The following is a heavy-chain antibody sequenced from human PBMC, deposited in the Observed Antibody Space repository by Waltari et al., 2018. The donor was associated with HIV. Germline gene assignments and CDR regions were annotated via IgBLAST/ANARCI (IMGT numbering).Heavy chain of an antibody. V-gene: IGHV1-58*02. Sequence: QMQLVQSGPEVKKPGTSVKVSCKASGFTFTSSAMQWVRQARGQRLEWIGWIVVGSGNTNYAQKFQERVTITRDMSTSTAYMELSSLRSEDTAVYYCAADLVDPAAVYYYYYGMDVWGQGTTVTVSS. CDR3: AADLVDPAAVYYYYYGMDV. CDR2: IVVGSGNT. CDR1: GFTFTSSA. J-gene: IGHJ6*02. D-gene: IGHD2-2*01.